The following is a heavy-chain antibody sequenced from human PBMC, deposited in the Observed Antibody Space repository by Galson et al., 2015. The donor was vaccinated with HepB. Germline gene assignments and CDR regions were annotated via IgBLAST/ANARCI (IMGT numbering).Heavy chain of an antibody. CDR1: GFTFSSYS. CDR2: ISSSSSYI. CDR3: AREHTDYVWGSYRYRNCFDY. Sequence: SLRLSCAASGFTFSSYSMNWVRQAPGKGLEWVSSISSSSSYIYYADSVKGRFTISRDNAKNSLYLQMNSLRAEDTAVYYCAREHTDYVWGSYRYRNCFDYWGQGTLVTVSS. J-gene: IGHJ4*02. D-gene: IGHD3-16*02. V-gene: IGHV3-21*01.